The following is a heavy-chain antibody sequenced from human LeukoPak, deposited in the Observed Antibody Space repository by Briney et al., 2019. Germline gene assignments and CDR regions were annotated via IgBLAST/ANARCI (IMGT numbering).Heavy chain of an antibody. J-gene: IGHJ4*02. CDR1: GASLSGFY. Sequence: SQTRSPARPVDGASLSGFYWSWIRQPPGKVMEWIGEINHIVRTNYNPSLKSRVTISVDTSKHQCSLKLSSVPAAHTAVYYCARSLQWLGYLDYWGQGTLVTVSS. D-gene: IGHD6-19*01. CDR2: INHIVRT. CDR3: ARSLQWLGYLDY. V-gene: IGHV4-34*01.